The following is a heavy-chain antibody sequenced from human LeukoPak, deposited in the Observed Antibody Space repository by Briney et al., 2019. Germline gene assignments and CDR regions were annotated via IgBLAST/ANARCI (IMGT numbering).Heavy chain of an antibody. D-gene: IGHD4-17*01. V-gene: IGHV4-34*01. CDR3: ARGTTVSPPNWFDP. Sequence: SETLSLTCAVYGGSFSGYYWSWIRQPPGKGLEWIGEINHSGGTNYNPSLKSRVTISVDTSKNQFSLKLSSVTAADTAVYYCARGTTVSPPNWFDPWGQGTLVTVSS. CDR2: INHSGGT. J-gene: IGHJ5*02. CDR1: GGSFSGYY.